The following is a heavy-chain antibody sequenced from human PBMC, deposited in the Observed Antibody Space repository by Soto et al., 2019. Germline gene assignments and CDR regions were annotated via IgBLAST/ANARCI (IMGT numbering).Heavy chain of an antibody. CDR2: IIPIFGTA. V-gene: IGHV1-69*13. CDR1: GGTFSSYV. D-gene: IGHD1-1*01. J-gene: IGHJ4*02. CDR3: AGEMATTYFDY. Sequence: SVKVSCKASGGTFSSYVISWVRQAPGQGLEWMGGIIPIFGTANYAQKFQGRVTITADESTSTAYMELNSLRSEDTAVYYCAGEMATTYFDYWGQGTLVTVSS.